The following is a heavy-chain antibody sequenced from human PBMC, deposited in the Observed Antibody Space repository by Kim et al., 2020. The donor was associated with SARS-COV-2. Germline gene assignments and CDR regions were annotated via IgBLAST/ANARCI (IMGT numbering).Heavy chain of an antibody. V-gene: IGHV3-30*01. CDR3: ARTSSGSYYAPFDY. J-gene: IGHJ4*02. Sequence: ADSVKGRFTISRDNSKNTLYLQMNSLRAEDTAVYYCARTSSGSYYAPFDYWGQGTLVTVSS. D-gene: IGHD1-26*01.